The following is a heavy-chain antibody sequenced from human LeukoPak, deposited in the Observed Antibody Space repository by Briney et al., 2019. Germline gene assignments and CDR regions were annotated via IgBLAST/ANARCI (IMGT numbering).Heavy chain of an antibody. V-gene: IGHV1-24*01. Sequence: GASVKVSCKVSGYTLTELSMHWVRQAPGKGLEWMGGFDPEDGETIYAQKFQGRVTMTEDTSTDTAYMELSSLRSEDTAVYYCATGLGAPDAFDIWGQGTTVTVSS. CDR1: GYTLTELS. J-gene: IGHJ3*02. D-gene: IGHD1-26*01. CDR2: FDPEDGET. CDR3: ATGLGAPDAFDI.